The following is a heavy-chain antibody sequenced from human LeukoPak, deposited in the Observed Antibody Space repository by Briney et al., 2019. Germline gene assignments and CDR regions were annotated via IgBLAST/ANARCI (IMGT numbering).Heavy chain of an antibody. Sequence: PSVTLSLTCAVYGGSFSGYYWSWIRQPPGKGREWIVEISHSGSTNYNPSLKSRVTISVDTSKNQFSLKVNSVTAAETAVYYCARVYNVDVWGKGTTVTVSS. V-gene: IGHV4-34*01. CDR1: GGSFSGYY. D-gene: IGHD1-14*01. J-gene: IGHJ6*04. CDR3: ARVYNVDV. CDR2: ISHSGST.